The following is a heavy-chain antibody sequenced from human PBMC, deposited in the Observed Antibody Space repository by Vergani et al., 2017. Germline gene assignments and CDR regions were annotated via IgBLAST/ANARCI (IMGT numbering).Heavy chain of an antibody. J-gene: IGHJ4*02. V-gene: IGHV5-51*01. D-gene: IGHD1-1*01. CDR2: IYPADSDT. CDR1: VYSFGNYR. CDR3: ARHTTYTDS. Sequence: EVELVQSGPEMRKPGVSLKIPCKGSVYSFGNYRIGWVRRMPGKGLEWMGIIYPADSDTRYSPSFQGQVTISADKSISTAFLQWDSLKASDTALYYCARHTTYTDSWGQGTLVTVSS.